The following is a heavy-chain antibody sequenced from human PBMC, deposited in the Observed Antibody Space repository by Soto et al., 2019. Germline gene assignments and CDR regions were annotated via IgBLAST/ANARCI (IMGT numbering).Heavy chain of an antibody. J-gene: IGHJ6*02. V-gene: IGHV1-18*04. CDR2: ISAYNGNT. CDR3: ARRAVGANHLYYYYGMDV. Sequence: QVPLVQSGAEVKKPGASVKVSCKASGYTFTSYGISWVRQAPGQGLEWMGWISAYNGNTNYAQKLQGRVTMTTDTSTRTAYMELRSLRSDDTAVYYCARRAVGANHLYYYYGMDVWGQGTTVTVSS. CDR1: GYTFTSYG. D-gene: IGHD1-26*01.